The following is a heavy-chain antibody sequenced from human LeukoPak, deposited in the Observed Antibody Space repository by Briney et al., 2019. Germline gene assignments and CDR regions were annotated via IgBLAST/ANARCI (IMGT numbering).Heavy chain of an antibody. D-gene: IGHD3-22*01. J-gene: IGHJ4*02. CDR3: ARGPFSYDSSQYFDY. CDR2: FYASGRT. V-gene: IGHV4-61*02. Sequence: SETLSLTCTVSGGSITSGSYYWSWIRQPAGKGLEWIGRFYASGRTNYNPSLKSRVTISVDTSKNQFSLKLSSVTAADTPVYYCARGPFSYDSSQYFDYWGQGTLVTVSS. CDR1: GGSITSGSYY.